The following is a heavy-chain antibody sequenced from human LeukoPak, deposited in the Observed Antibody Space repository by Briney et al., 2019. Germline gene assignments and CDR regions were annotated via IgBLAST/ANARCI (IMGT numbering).Heavy chain of an antibody. D-gene: IGHD4-17*01. V-gene: IGHV4-34*01. CDR3: ARDPSPHGRPWFDP. CDR1: GGSFSGYY. J-gene: IGHJ5*02. CDR2: INHSGST. Sequence: SETLSLTCAVYGGSFSGYYWSWIRQPPGKGLGWIGEINHSGSTNYNPSLKSRVTISVDTSKNQFSLKLSSVTAADTAVYYCARDPSPHGRPWFDPWGQGTLVTVSS.